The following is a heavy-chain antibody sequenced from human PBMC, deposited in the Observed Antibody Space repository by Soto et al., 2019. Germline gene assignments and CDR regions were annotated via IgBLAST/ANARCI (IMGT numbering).Heavy chain of an antibody. J-gene: IGHJ3*02. CDR3: ARALPYGAKTDAFDI. CDR1: GYTFTSYG. V-gene: IGHV1-18*01. D-gene: IGHD4-17*01. CDR2: ISAYNGNT. Sequence: GASVKVSCKASGYTFTSYGISWVRQAPGQGLEWMGWISAYNGNTNYAQKLQGRVTMTTDTSTSTVYMELRSLSSDYTALFYCARALPYGAKTDAFDIWGQGTMVTVSS.